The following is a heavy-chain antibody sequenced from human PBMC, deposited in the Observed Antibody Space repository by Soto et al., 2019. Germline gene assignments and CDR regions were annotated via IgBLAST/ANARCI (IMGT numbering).Heavy chain of an antibody. CDR2: IYYSGST. J-gene: IGHJ3*02. D-gene: IGHD3-22*01. V-gene: IGHV4-59*01. CDR1: GVSSRNYY. Sequence: SELMSQTCPVAGVSSRNYYLSWIRKTPGKGLEWIGYIYYSGSTNYNPSLKSRVTISVDTSKNQFSLKLSSVTAADTAVYYCAREGALTYYYDSSGYYPGSNAFDILGQGTLVTV. CDR3: AREGALTYYYDSSGYYPGSNAFDI.